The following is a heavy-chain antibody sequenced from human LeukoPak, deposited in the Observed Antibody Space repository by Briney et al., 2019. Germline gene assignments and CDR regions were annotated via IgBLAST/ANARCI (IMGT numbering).Heavy chain of an antibody. D-gene: IGHD7-27*01. CDR3: ARRKFLGWFDP. CDR1: GYIFTTYD. CDR2: LNPNSGNA. Sequence: GASVKVPCKASGYIFTTYDIGWVRQATGQGLEWMGWLNPNSGNAGYAQKFQGRVTISRNTSMSTAYMELSSLRSDDTAIYYCARRKFLGWFDPWGQGTLVTVSS. V-gene: IGHV1-8*03. J-gene: IGHJ5*02.